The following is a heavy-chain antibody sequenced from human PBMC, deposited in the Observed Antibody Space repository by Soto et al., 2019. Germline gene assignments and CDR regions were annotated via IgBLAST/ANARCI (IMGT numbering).Heavy chain of an antibody. CDR1: GFTFSSYA. CDR3: AKRALGQLMVYAYRFDY. CDR2: ISGSGGST. J-gene: IGHJ4*02. V-gene: IGHV3-23*01. D-gene: IGHD2-8*01. Sequence: HPGGSLRLSCAASGFTFSSYAMSWVRQAPGKGLEWVSAISGSGGSTYYADSVKGRFTISRDNSKNTLYLQMNSLRAEDTAVYYCAKRALGQLMVYAYRFDYWGQGTLVTVSS.